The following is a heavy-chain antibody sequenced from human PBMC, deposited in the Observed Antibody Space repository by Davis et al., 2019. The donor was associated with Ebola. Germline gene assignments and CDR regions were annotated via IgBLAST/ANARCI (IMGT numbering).Heavy chain of an antibody. V-gene: IGHV3-23*01. D-gene: IGHD2-15*01. Sequence: GESLKISCAASGFTFSSYAMSWVRQAPGKGLEWVSAISGSGGSTYYADSVKGRFTISRDNPKNTLYLQMNSLRAEDTAVYYCAKDRIFGAFDIWGQGTMVTVSS. CDR1: GFTFSSYA. CDR2: ISGSGGST. J-gene: IGHJ3*02. CDR3: AKDRIFGAFDI.